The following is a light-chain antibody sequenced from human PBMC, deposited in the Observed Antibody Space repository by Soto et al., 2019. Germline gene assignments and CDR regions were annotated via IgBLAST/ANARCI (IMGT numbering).Light chain of an antibody. Sequence: EIVLTQSPGTLSLSPRERATLSCRASQSIFNNYIAWYQQKPGQAPRLLVYGASFRATGIPDRFSGSGSGTDFTLTISRLEPEDFAVYYCQQYGGSPFTFGQGTRLEIK. CDR3: QQYGGSPFT. J-gene: IGKJ2*01. CDR1: QSIFNNY. V-gene: IGKV3-20*01. CDR2: GAS.